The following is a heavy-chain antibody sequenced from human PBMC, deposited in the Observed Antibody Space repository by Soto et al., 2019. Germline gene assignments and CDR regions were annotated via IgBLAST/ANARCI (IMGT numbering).Heavy chain of an antibody. CDR2: ISAYNGNT. Sequence: QVQLVQSGAEVKKPGASVKVSCKASGYTFTSYGISWVRQAPGQGLEWMGWISAYNGNTNYAQKLQGRVTMTKDTSKSTVYMELRSLRSDDTAVYYGARDESLGGGYRNWFDPWGQGTLVTVSS. D-gene: IGHD3-16*01. CDR3: ARDESLGGGYRNWFDP. J-gene: IGHJ5*02. CDR1: GYTFTSYG. V-gene: IGHV1-18*01.